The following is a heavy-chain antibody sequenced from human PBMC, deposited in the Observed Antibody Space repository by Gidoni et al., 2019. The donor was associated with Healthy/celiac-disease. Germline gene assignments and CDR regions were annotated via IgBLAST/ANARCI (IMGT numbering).Heavy chain of an antibody. CDR3: AACSSSLWPYYYYGMDV. CDR2: IYTSGST. CDR1: GGSISSGSYY. V-gene: IGHV4-61*02. J-gene: IGHJ6*02. Sequence: QVQLQESGPGLVKPSQTLSLTCTVSGGSISSGSYYCSWIRQPAGKGLEWIGRIYTSGSTNYNPSLKSRVTISVDTSKNQCSLKLSSVTAADTAVYYWAACSSSLWPYYYYGMDVWGQGTTVTVSS. D-gene: IGHD6-6*01.